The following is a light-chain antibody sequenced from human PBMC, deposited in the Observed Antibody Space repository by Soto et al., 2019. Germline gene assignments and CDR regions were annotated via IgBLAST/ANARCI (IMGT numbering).Light chain of an antibody. V-gene: IGKV1-5*01. CDR1: QSISSW. J-gene: IGKJ5*01. CDR3: KQYNTYST. Sequence: DIQMTQSPSTLSASVGGIFTMTCRGSQSISSWLAWYQQKPGKAPNPLIYDASSLKSGVPSRFSGSGSGTEFTLTISSLQPDDFATYYCKQYNTYSTFRHGTRLEIK. CDR2: DAS.